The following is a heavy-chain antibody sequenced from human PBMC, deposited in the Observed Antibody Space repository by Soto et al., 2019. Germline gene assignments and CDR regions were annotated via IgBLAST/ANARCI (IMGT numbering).Heavy chain of an antibody. Sequence: GASVKVSCKASGYTFTGYYMHWVRQAPGQGLEWMGWINPNSGTTNYEQKFQGRVTMTRDTSISTVYMELNSLGSDDTAVYYCVRDFSPCTNAVCSNNCFDPWGQGSLVTVSS. V-gene: IGHV1-2*02. D-gene: IGHD2-8*01. CDR3: VRDFSPCTNAVCSNNCFDP. CDR1: GYTFTGYY. J-gene: IGHJ5*02. CDR2: INPNSGTT.